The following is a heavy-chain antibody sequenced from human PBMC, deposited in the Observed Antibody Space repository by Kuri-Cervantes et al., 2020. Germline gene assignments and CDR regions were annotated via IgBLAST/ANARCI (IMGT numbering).Heavy chain of an antibody. Sequence: SLKISCAASGFTFNNYAMHWVRQAPGKGLEWVSGIGWNSGSIGYSDSVKGRFTISRDNARNSLYLQMNSLRAEDTALYYCAKFAGNGDYISGGAFDIWGQGTMVTVSS. V-gene: IGHV3-9*01. D-gene: IGHD4-17*01. J-gene: IGHJ3*02. CDR1: GFTFNNYA. CDR2: IGWNSGSI. CDR3: AKFAGNGDYISGGAFDI.